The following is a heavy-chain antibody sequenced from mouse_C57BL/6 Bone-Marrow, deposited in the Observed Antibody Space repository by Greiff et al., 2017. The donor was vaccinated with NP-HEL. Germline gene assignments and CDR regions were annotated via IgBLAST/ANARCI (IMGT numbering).Heavy chain of an antibody. J-gene: IGHJ3*01. CDR1: GFTFSDYY. Sequence: EVKLVESGGGLVQPGGSLKLSCAASGFTFSDYYMYWVRQTPEKRLEWVAYISNGGGSTYYQDTVKGRFTISRDNAKNTLYLQMSRLKSEDTAMYYCARHHWFAYWGQGTLVTVSA. CDR3: ARHHWFAY. CDR2: ISNGGGST. V-gene: IGHV5-12*01.